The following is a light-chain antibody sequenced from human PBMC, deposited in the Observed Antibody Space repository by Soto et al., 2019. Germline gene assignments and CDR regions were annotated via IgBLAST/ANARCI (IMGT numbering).Light chain of an antibody. J-gene: IGLJ1*01. CDR1: SSDVGAYNY. CDR2: EVS. Sequence: QSALTQPASVSGSPGQSITISCTGTSSDVGAYNYVSWYQQHPGKAPKLMIYEVSYRPSGVPDRFSGSKSGNTASLTISGLQAEDEADYYCSLFTSSTTYVFGTGTKVTVL. V-gene: IGLV2-14*01. CDR3: SLFTSSTTYV.